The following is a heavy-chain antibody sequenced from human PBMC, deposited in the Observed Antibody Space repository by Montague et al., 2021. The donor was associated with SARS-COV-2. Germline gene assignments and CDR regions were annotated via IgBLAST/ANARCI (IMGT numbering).Heavy chain of an antibody. CDR3: ASISRNSGFVGDFDI. J-gene: IGHJ3*02. D-gene: IGHD3-22*01. Sequence: SETLSLTCNVSGDSISNHYWSCVRQPPGGRLVGSGYIADRRDTKDNTSLKSPVTISSDTPKSQFSLRLFSVAAADTAVDYCASISRNSGFVGDFDIWGQGTLVTVSS. CDR2: IADRRDT. V-gene: IGHV4-59*11. CDR1: GDSISNHY.